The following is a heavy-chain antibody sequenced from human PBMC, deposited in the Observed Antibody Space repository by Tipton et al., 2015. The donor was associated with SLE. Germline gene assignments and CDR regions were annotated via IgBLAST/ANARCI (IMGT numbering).Heavy chain of an antibody. Sequence: TLSLTCAVYGGSFSGYYWSWIRQPPGKGLEWIGEINHSGSTNYNPSLKSRVTISVDTSKNQFSLKLSSVTAADTAVYYCARLRNDYVWGSYRYTPRYFDLWGRGTLVTVSS. CDR1: GGSFSGYY. CDR2: INHSGST. V-gene: IGHV4-34*01. CDR3: ARLRNDYVWGSYRYTPRYFDL. D-gene: IGHD3-16*02. J-gene: IGHJ2*01.